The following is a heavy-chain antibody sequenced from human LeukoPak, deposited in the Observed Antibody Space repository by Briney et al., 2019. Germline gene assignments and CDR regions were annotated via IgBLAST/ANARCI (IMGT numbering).Heavy chain of an antibody. Sequence: GGSLRLSCAASGFTFSSYAMHWVRQAPGKGLEWVAVISYDGSNKYYADSVKGRFTISRDNSKNTLYLQMNSLRAEDTAVYYCAKDPPSITIFGVVTNYFDYWGQGTLVTVSS. J-gene: IGHJ4*02. CDR1: GFTFSSYA. D-gene: IGHD3-3*01. CDR2: ISYDGSNK. V-gene: IGHV3-30-3*01. CDR3: AKDPPSITIFGVVTNYFDY.